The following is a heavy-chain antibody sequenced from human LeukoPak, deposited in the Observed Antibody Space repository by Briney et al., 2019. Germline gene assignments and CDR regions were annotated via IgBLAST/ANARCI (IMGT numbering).Heavy chain of an antibody. J-gene: IGHJ5*02. CDR1: GGSISSYY. CDR2: IYTSGST. Sequence: SETLSLTCTVSGGSISSYYWSWIRQPPGKGLEWIGYIYTSGSTNYNPSLKSRVTISVDTSKNQFSLKPSSVTAADTAVYYCARRGNNWFDPWGQGTLVTVSS. V-gene: IGHV4-4*09. CDR3: ARRGNNWFDP.